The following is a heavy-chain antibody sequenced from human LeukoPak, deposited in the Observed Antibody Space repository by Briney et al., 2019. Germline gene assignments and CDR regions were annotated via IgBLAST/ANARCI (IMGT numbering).Heavy chain of an antibody. CDR2: IIPILGIA. CDR3: AREDSGYDYYYYGMDV. Sequence: ASVKVSCKASGGTFSSYAISWVRQAPGQGLEWMGRIIPILGIANYAQKFQGRVAITADKSTSTAYMELSSLRSEDTAVYYCAREDSGYDYYYYGMDVWGQGTTVTVSS. CDR1: GGTFSSYA. D-gene: IGHD5-12*01. J-gene: IGHJ6*02. V-gene: IGHV1-69*04.